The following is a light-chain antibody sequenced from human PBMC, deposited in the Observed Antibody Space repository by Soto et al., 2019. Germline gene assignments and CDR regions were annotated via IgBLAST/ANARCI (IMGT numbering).Light chain of an antibody. CDR3: QQYGSTPLT. CDR2: GAS. J-gene: IGKJ4*01. Sequence: EIVLTQSPSTLSLSQGERATLSCRASQSVSSSNLAWYQQKPGQAPRLLIYGASSRATGIPDRFSRSGSGTDFTLTISRLEPEDFGVYYCQQYGSTPLTFGGGTKVEIK. CDR1: QSVSSSN. V-gene: IGKV3-20*01.